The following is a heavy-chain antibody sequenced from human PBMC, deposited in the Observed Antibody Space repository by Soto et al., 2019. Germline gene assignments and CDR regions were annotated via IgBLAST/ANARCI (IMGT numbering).Heavy chain of an antibody. CDR1: GGTFSSYA. J-gene: IGHJ6*02. CDR3: ARNNLQRGYYYHGMDV. V-gene: IGHV1-69*01. Sequence: QVQLVQSGAEVKKPGSSVKVSCKASGGTFSSYAINWVRQAPGHGLEWMGGIIPIFGKPNYAQRFQGRVTITADESTSTAHMELSSLRSEDTAVYYCARNNLQRGYYYHGMDVWGHGTTVTVSS. D-gene: IGHD1-1*01. CDR2: IIPIFGKP.